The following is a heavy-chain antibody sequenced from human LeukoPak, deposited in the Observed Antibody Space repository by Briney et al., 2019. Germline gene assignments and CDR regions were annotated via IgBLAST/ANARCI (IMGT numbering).Heavy chain of an antibody. V-gene: IGHV3-30-3*01. CDR3: AKDLFDGDSGDY. J-gene: IGHJ4*02. D-gene: IGHD4-17*01. Sequence: GGSLRLSCAASGFTFRNYAVHWARQAPDKGLEWVAVISYDGSNKYYADSVKGRFTISRDNSKNTLYLQMNSLRAEDTAVYYCAKDLFDGDSGDYWGQGTLVTVSS. CDR1: GFTFRNYA. CDR2: ISYDGSNK.